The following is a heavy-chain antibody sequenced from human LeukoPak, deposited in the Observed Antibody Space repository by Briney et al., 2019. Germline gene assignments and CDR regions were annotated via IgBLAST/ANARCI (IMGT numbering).Heavy chain of an antibody. Sequence: GGSLRLSCAASGFTFSSYAMHWVRQAPGKGLEWVAVISYDGSNKYYADSVKVRFTISRDNSKNTLYLQMNSLRAEDTAVYYCARVGSAMVRGSLYYYYYGMDVWGQGTTVTVSS. CDR3: ARVGSAMVRGSLYYYYYGMDV. J-gene: IGHJ6*02. D-gene: IGHD3-10*01. CDR2: ISYDGSNK. CDR1: GFTFSSYA. V-gene: IGHV3-30-3*01.